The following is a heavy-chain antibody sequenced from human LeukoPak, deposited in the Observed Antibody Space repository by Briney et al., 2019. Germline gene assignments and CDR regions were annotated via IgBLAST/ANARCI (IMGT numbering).Heavy chain of an antibody. CDR1: GGSFDSKY. CDR2: IRYSGTT. CDR3: ARRLHYFDY. Sequence: SETLSLTCSVSGGSFDSKYWSWIRQPPGKGLEWMGSIRYSGTTYYNPSLKGRVTIFVDTSNNQFSLRLSSVTAADTAVYYCARRLHYFDYWGQGSLVTVSS. V-gene: IGHV4-59*05. J-gene: IGHJ4*02. D-gene: IGHD2-21*02.